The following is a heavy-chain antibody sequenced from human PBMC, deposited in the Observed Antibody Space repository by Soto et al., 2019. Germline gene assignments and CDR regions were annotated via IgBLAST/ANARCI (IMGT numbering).Heavy chain of an antibody. Sequence: QITLKESGPTRVRPTQTLALTCTFSGFSLTTSGVGVGWIRKTPGKALEWLAVIYWDDHKRYSPSLKSQLTTTKDTSKNQVVLTMADMDPVDTATYFCAHRGYMYGNWDHGYFDYWGQGTLVTVSS. CDR3: AHRGYMYGNWDHGYFDY. CDR2: IYWDDHK. V-gene: IGHV2-5*02. J-gene: IGHJ4*02. CDR1: GFSLTTSGVG. D-gene: IGHD5-18*01.